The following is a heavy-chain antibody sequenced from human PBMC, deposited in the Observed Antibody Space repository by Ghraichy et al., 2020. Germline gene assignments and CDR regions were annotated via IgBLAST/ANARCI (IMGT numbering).Heavy chain of an antibody. Sequence: SETLSPTCTVSGGSVSSGNYYWSWIRQPPGKGLEWIGYIYFSGITNYNPSLKSRVTISVDTSKNQFSLKLSSVTAADTAVYYCARDLYDFWSGSGWYFDLWGRGTLVTVSS. D-gene: IGHD3-3*01. CDR1: GGSVSSGNYY. CDR3: ARDLYDFWSGSGWYFDL. J-gene: IGHJ2*01. CDR2: IYFSGIT. V-gene: IGHV4-61*01.